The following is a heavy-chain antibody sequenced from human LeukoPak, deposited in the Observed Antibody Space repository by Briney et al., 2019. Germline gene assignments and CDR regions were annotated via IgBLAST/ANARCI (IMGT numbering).Heavy chain of an antibody. CDR2: IRGSGDST. Sequence: PGGSLRLSCAASGFTFSNYAMGWGRQAPGKGLEWVSAIRGSGDSTYYADSVKGRFTISRDNSENALYLQMNSLRAEDTAIYYCAKSLRGYNPSTAYYPFDYWGQGTLVTVSS. CDR3: AKSLRGYNPSTAYYPFDY. V-gene: IGHV3-23*01. D-gene: IGHD3-10*01. CDR1: GFTFSNYA. J-gene: IGHJ4*02.